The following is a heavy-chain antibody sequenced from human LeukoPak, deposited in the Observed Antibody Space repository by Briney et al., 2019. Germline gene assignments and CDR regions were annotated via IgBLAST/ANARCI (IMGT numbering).Heavy chain of an antibody. J-gene: IGHJ5*02. V-gene: IGHV4-59*12. CDR1: GGSISTYY. CDR3: VKVTPSFAHNWFDP. Sequence: SETLSLTCTVSGGSISTYYWSWIRQSPEKGLEWIGNVYHSGSTNYNPSLKSRVTISVDTSKNQFSLRLTSVTAADTAVYYCVKVTPSFAHNWFDPWGQGTLVTVSS. CDR2: VYHSGST. D-gene: IGHD3-10*01.